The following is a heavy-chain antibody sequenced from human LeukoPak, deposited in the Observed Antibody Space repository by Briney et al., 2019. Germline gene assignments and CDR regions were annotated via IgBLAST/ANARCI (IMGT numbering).Heavy chain of an antibody. J-gene: IGHJ5*02. D-gene: IGHD2-2*01. CDR2: LIPIFGTA. Sequence: SVKVSCKASGGTFSSYAISWVRQAPGQGLEWMGGLIPIFGTANYAQKFQGRVTITADESTSTAYMELSSLRSEDTAVYYCARSYCSSTSCSRSPNWFDPWGQGTLVTVSS. CDR1: GGTFSSYA. CDR3: ARSYCSSTSCSRSPNWFDP. V-gene: IGHV1-69*13.